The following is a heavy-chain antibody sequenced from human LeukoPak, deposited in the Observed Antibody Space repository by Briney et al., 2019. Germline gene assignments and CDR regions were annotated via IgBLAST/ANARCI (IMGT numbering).Heavy chain of an antibody. J-gene: IGHJ6*02. V-gene: IGHV3-73*01. CDR3: SRFDLYYDGTYASDGLDV. Sequence: GGSLRLSCAASGFPFSGSAIHWVRQASGKGVEWLGRFRIKPDNYATAYAASVKGRFTTSRDDSKNSAYLQMDSLKAEDTAVYYCSRFDLYYDGTYASDGLDVWGQGTTVTVSS. D-gene: IGHD3-22*01. CDR2: FRIKPDNYAT. CDR1: GFPFSGSA.